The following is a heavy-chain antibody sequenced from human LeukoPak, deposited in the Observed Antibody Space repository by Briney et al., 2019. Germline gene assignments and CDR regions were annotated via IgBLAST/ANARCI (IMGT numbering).Heavy chain of an antibody. CDR2: ISYDGSNK. J-gene: IGHJ4*02. V-gene: IGHV3-30-3*01. D-gene: IGHD1-26*01. CDR3: ARKRGADY. CDR1: GFTFSSYA. Sequence: PGGSLRLSCAASGFTFSSYAMHWVRQAPGKGLEWVAVISYDGSNKYYADSVKGRFTISRDNSKNTLYLQMNSLRAEDTAVYYCARKRGADYWGQGTLVTVSS.